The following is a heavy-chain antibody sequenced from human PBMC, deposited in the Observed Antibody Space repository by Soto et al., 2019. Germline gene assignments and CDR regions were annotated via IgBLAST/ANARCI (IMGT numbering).Heavy chain of an antibody. J-gene: IGHJ4*02. V-gene: IGHV3-64D*06. CDR3: VKDRYVDY. D-gene: IGHD2-2*01. CDR1: GFTIITYA. CDR2: SSSNGDST. Sequence: GGSLRLSCSVSGFTIITYAMHWVRQAPGKGLEYVASSSSNGDSTYYADSVKGRFTISRDNSKNTLYPQMSSLRADDTALYYCVKDRYVDYWGQGILVTVSS.